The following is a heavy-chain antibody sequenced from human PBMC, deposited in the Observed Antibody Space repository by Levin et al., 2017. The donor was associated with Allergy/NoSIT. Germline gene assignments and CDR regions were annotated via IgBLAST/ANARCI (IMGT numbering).Heavy chain of an antibody. CDR1: GLTFDSAW. CDR2: IRSKTSGETR. J-gene: IGHJ4*02. Sequence: GGSLRLSCAASGLTFDSAWLIWVRQSQGKGLEWVGRIRSKTSGETREYAATVEGRFTISRDDSKNTLYMQMNSLKSEDTAVYYCTIDVAAQGGGEMDFWGQGTLVTVSS. D-gene: IGHD3-16*01. V-gene: IGHV3-15*01. CDR3: TIDVAAQGGGEMDF.